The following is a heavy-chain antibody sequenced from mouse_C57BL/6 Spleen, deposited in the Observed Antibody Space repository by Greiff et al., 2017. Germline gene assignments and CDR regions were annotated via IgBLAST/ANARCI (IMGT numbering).Heavy chain of an antibody. J-gene: IGHJ2*01. CDR2: IDPEDGET. CDR1: GFNITDYS. D-gene: IGHD1-1*01. Sequence: VQLQQSGAELVKPGASVKLSCTASGFNITDYSMHWVKQRTEQGLEWIGRIDPEDGETKYAPQFQGKATITADTSSHTAYLQLSSLTSEDTAVXYCARGDYGSSALDYWGQGTTLTVSS. CDR3: ARGDYGSSALDY. V-gene: IGHV14-2*01.